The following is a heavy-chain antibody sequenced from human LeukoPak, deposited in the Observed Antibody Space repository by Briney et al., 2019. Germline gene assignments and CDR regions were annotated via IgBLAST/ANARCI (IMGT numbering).Heavy chain of an antibody. V-gene: IGHV1-18*01. J-gene: IGHJ4*02. CDR2: ISAYNGNT. D-gene: IGHD3-22*01. Sequence: ASEKVSRKASGYTLTSYGISWVRQAPGQGLAWMGWISAYNGNTNYAQKLQGRVTMTTDTSTSTAYMELRSLRSDDTAVYYCARGVITMIVVTYFDYWGQGTLVTVSS. CDR3: ARGVITMIVVTYFDY. CDR1: GYTLTSYG.